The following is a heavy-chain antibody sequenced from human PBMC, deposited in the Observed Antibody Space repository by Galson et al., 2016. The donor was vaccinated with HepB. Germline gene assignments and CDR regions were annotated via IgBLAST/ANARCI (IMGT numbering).Heavy chain of an antibody. D-gene: IGHD3-16*02. CDR1: GYNFTSHW. CDR3: ARTFSPPSFWFDP. J-gene: IGHJ5*02. CDR2: IDPTDSYT. Sequence: QSGAEVKKPGESLRISCKGSGYNFTSHWITWVRQMPGEGLEWMGRIDPTDSYTNYSPSFRGQVTISANKSIRTVYLEWSSLKASDTAMYYSARTFSPPSFWFDPWGQGTLVTVSS. V-gene: IGHV5-10-1*04.